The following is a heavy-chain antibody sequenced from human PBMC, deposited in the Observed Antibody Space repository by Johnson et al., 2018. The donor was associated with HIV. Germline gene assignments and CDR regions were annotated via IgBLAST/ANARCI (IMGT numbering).Heavy chain of an antibody. CDR2: ISYDGSNK. J-gene: IGHJ3*02. CDR3: ARGYGGNYDAFDI. CDR1: GFTFDDYA. V-gene: IGHV3-30*04. D-gene: IGHD4-23*01. Sequence: QVQLVESGGGLVQPGRSLRLSCAASGFTFDDYAMHWVRQAPAKGLEWVAAISYDGSNKYYADSVKGRFTISRDNSKNTLYLQMNSLRAEDTAVYYCARGYGGNYDAFDIWCQGTMVTVSS.